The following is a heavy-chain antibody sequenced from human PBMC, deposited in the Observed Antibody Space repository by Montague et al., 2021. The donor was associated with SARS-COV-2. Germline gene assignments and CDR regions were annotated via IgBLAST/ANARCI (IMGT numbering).Heavy chain of an antibody. Sequence: SETLSLNCTVSGGSISSYYWTWIRQPPGKGLEWLAYIYHTGSTKYNPSLNSRATMSLDTSKNQFSLKLTSVTAADTAIYYCARDLSRAFCEGDSCYSENWFAPWGQGSLVTVSS. CDR1: GGSISSYY. V-gene: IGHV4-59*01. D-gene: IGHD2-15*01. CDR3: ARDLSRAFCEGDSCYSENWFAP. CDR2: IYHTGST. J-gene: IGHJ5*02.